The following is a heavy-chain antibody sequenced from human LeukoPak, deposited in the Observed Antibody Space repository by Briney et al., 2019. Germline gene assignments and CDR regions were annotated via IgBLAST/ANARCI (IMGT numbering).Heavy chain of an antibody. J-gene: IGHJ4*02. CDR2: IRQDGSGK. CDR3: ARGSDTAAGLY. D-gene: IGHD6-13*01. V-gene: IGHV3-7*02. CDR1: GFTFSYYW. Sequence: GGSLRLSCAASGFTFSYYWMTWVRQAPGKGLEWVASIRQDGSGKDYVDSVKGRFTISRDNAKNSLYLQMNSLRAEDTAVYYCARGSDTAAGLYWGQGTLVTVSS.